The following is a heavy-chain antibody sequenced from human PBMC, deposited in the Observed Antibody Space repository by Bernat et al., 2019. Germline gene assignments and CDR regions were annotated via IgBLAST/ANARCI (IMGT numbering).Heavy chain of an antibody. D-gene: IGHD6-13*01. CDR2: IWWDASNT. Sequence: QVQLVESGGRVVQPGTSLRLSCEASGFIFSSYGMHWVRQAPGKGLEWVGVIWWDASNTHYSDAVRGRFIISRDDSKNTLFLQMNSLRGDDAGIYYCAREGWSTLAAAGTGADYWGQETLVSISS. V-gene: IGHV3-33*01. CDR3: AREGWSTLAAAGTGADY. J-gene: IGHJ4*02. CDR1: GFIFSSYG.